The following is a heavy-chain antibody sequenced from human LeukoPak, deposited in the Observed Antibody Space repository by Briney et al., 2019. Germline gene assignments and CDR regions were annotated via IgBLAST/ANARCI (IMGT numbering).Heavy chain of an antibody. CDR2: INQDGSGK. Sequence: GGSLRLSCVAPGFTFSSSWMSWIRQAPGKGLEWVANINQDGSGKYYVDSVKGRFTISRDNAKNSVYLQMNSLRVEDTAVYYCARGTLRYCSSTSCSSDYWGQGTLVTVSS. D-gene: IGHD2-2*01. J-gene: IGHJ4*02. V-gene: IGHV3-7*01. CDR1: GFTFSSSW. CDR3: ARGTLRYCSSTSCSSDY.